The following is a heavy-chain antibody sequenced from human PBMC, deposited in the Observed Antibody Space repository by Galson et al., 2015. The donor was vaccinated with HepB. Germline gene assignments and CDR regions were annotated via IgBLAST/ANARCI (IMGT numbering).Heavy chain of an antibody. D-gene: IGHD2-2*01. J-gene: IGHJ6*02. CDR1: GFTFSSYA. CDR2: ISGSGGST. Sequence: PLRLSCAASGFTFSSYAMSWVRQAPGKGLEWVSAISGSGGSTYYADSVKGRFTISRDNSKNTLYLQMNSLRAEDTAVYYCAKNGGGFVVVPAAIAAYYYYGMDVWGQGTTVTVSS. CDR3: AKNGGGFVVVPAAIAAYYYYGMDV. V-gene: IGHV3-23*01.